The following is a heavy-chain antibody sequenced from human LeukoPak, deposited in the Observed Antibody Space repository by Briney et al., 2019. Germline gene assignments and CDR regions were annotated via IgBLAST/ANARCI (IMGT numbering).Heavy chain of an antibody. V-gene: IGHV1-8*01. CDR3: AKVDSSGSHYDY. D-gene: IGHD1-26*01. CDR1: GYTFTSYD. CDR2: MNPNSGNT. J-gene: IGHJ4*02. Sequence: ASVKVSCKASGYTFTSYDINWVRQATGQGLEWMGWMNPNSGNTDYAQKFQGRVTMTRNTSISTAYMELSSLRAEDTAVYYCAKVDSSGSHYDYWGQGTLVTVSS.